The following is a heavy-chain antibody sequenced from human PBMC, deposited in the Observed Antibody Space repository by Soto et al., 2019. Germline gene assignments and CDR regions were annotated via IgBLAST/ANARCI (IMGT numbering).Heavy chain of an antibody. CDR2: ISSSSSTI. CDR1: GFTFSSYS. J-gene: IGHJ6*02. V-gene: IGHV3-48*02. D-gene: IGHD3-10*01. CDR3: ARVLLWFGELGLHYYYGMDV. Sequence: PGGSLRLSCAASGFTFSSYSMNWVRQAPGKGLEWVSYISSSSSTIYYADSVKGRFTISRDNAKNSLYLQMNSLRDEDTAVYYCARVLLWFGELGLHYYYGMDVWGQGTTVTVSS.